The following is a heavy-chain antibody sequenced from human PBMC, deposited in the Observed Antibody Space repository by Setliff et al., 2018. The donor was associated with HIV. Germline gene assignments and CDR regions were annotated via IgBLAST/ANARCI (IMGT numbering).Heavy chain of an antibody. Sequence: GGSLRLSCAASGFTFSDSYMSWIRQAPGKGLEWISFISSSGSTTYHADSVKGRFTISRDNAKNSLYLQMNSLRAEDTAVYYCARDWGEHYDSSGFSSWGQGTLVTVSS. J-gene: IGHJ5*02. D-gene: IGHD3-22*01. V-gene: IGHV3-11*01. CDR1: GFTFSDSY. CDR3: ARDWGEHYDSSGFSS. CDR2: ISSSGSTT.